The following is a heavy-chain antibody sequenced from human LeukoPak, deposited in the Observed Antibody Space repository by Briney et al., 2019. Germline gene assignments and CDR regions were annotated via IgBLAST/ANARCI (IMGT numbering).Heavy chain of an antibody. Sequence: GGSLRLSCAASGFTFSNDDMHWVRQATGRGLEWVSTIGIAGDTYYSGSVKGRFTSPRENAKNSLHLQMNSLRAGDTAVYYCARSSSSSRRGSYYYNGMGVWGQGTTVTVSS. D-gene: IGHD6-6*01. V-gene: IGHV3-13*01. J-gene: IGHJ6*02. CDR2: IGIAGDT. CDR3: ARSSSSSRRGSYYYNGMGV. CDR1: GFTFSNDD.